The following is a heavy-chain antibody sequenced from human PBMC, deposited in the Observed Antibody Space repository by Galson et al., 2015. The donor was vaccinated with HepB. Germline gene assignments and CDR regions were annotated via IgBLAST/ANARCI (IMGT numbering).Heavy chain of an antibody. J-gene: IGHJ3*02. D-gene: IGHD2-15*01. V-gene: IGHV2-70*01. CDR2: IDWDDDK. CDR3: ARNKRYCSGGSCYNDAFDI. Sequence: PALVKPTQTLTLTCTFSGFSLSTSGMCVGWIRQPPGKALERLALIDWDDDKYYSTSLKTRLTISKDTSKNQVVLTMTNMDPVDTATYYCARNKRYCSGGSCYNDAFDIWGQGTMVTVSS. CDR1: GFSLSTSGMC.